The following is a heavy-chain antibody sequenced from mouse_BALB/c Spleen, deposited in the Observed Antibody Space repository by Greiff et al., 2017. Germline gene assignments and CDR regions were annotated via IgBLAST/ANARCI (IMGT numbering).Heavy chain of an antibody. Sequence: DVKLVESGGGLVQPGGSRKLSCAASGFTFSSFGMHWVRQAPEKGLEWVAYISSGSSTIYYADTVKGRFTISRDNPKNTLFLQMTSLRSEDTAMYYCARWKLNDWGAGTTVTVSS. CDR1: GFTFSSFG. CDR3: ARWKLND. V-gene: IGHV5-17*02. CDR2: ISSGSSTI. J-gene: IGHJ1*01. D-gene: IGHD1-3*01.